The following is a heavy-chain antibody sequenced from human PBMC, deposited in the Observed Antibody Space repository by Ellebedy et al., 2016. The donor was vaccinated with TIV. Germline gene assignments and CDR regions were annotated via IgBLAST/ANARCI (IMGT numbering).Heavy chain of an antibody. CDR3: ASNKVVSNSFDY. Sequence: KFQGRVTITRDTSASTAYMELSSLRSEDTAVYYCASNKVVSNSFDYWGQGTLVTVSS. D-gene: IGHD5-12*01. V-gene: IGHV1-3*01. J-gene: IGHJ4*02.